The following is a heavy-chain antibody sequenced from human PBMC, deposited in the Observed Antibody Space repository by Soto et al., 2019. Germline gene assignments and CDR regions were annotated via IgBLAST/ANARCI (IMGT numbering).Heavy chain of an antibody. CDR1: GFTFSSYA. J-gene: IGHJ4*02. CDR3: AKWSNRRYCSGGSCYSAYFDY. Sequence: GESLKISCAASGFTFSSYAMSWVRQAPGKGLEWVSAISGSGGSTYYADSVKGRFTISRDNSKNTLYLQMNSLRAEDTAVYYCAKWSNRRYCSGGSCYSAYFDYWGQGTLVTVSS. V-gene: IGHV3-23*01. CDR2: ISGSGGST. D-gene: IGHD2-15*01.